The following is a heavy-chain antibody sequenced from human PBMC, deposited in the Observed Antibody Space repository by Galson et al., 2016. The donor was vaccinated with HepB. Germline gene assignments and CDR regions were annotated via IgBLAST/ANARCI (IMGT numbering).Heavy chain of an antibody. CDR3: STTGYAGSRWWYHGMDV. D-gene: IGHD2-15*01. V-gene: IGHV3-15*01. Sequence: LRLSCAASGFTFNNAWLSWVRQAPGKGLEWLGLIKDGGETTDYAAPVKGRFTISRDDSINTVFLQVYSLKTEDTAIYYCSTTGYAGSRWWYHGMDVWGQGTTVTVAS. J-gene: IGHJ6*02. CDR1: GFTFNNAW. CDR2: IKDGGETT.